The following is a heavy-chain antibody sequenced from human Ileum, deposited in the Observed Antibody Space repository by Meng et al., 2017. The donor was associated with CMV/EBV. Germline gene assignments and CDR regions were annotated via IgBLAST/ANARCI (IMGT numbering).Heavy chain of an antibody. CDR1: GFTFRNDA. V-gene: IGHV3-23*01. CDR3: AKGTRLGGLNAYFDY. J-gene: IGHJ4*02. D-gene: IGHD3-16*01. CDR2: ISGNGGSI. Sequence: GFTFRNDAMRWVRQAPGKGLGWVSSISGNGGSICYADSVGGRFTTSRDNSKDTLFLQMNSLRAEDTAVYYCAKGTRLGGLNAYFDYWGQGTLVTVSS.